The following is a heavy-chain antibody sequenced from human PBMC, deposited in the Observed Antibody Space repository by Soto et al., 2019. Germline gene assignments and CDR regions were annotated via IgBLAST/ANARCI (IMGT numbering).Heavy chain of an antibody. Sequence: PGGSLRLSCAASGFTFSSYAMSWVRQAPGKVLEWVSAISGSVVRTYYADSVKGRFTISRDTSQNTLYLHMNSLRAEDTAVYYCAIGSSSGWAYYYYGMDVWGQGTTVTVSS. J-gene: IGHJ6*02. CDR2: ISGSVVRT. CDR1: GFTFSSYA. D-gene: IGHD3-22*01. CDR3: AIGSSSGWAYYYYGMDV. V-gene: IGHV3-23*01.